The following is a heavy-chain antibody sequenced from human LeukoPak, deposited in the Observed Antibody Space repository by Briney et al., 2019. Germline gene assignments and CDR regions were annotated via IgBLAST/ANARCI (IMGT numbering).Heavy chain of an antibody. CDR3: ARARGSGYYAGD. V-gene: IGHV3-48*04. D-gene: IGHD3-3*01. CDR1: GFTLSSYS. Sequence: GGSLRLSCAASGFTLSSYSMNWVRQAPGKGLEWVSYISSSSSTIYYADSVRGRFTISRDNAKNSLYLQMNSLRAEDTAVYYCARARGSGYYAGDWGQGTLVTVSS. J-gene: IGHJ4*02. CDR2: ISSSSSTI.